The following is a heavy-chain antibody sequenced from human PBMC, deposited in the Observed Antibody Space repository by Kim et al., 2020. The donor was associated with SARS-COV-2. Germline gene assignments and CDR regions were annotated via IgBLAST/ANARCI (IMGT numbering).Heavy chain of an antibody. V-gene: IGHV3-15*01. CDR3: LTAVKGFGEPLDY. CDR2: IKSKTDGGST. D-gene: IGHD3-10*01. CDR1: GFIFNKAW. Sequence: GGSLRLSCAASGFIFNKAWMNWVRRAPGKGLEWVGRIKSKTDGGSTDYAAPVKGRFTLSRDDSKNTVYLQMNSLKTEDTAVYYCLTAVKGFGEPLDYWGKGTLVTVTA. J-gene: IGHJ4*02.